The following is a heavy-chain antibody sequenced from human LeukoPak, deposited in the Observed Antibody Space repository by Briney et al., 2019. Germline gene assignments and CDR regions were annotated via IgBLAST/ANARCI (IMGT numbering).Heavy chain of an antibody. Sequence: KAGGSLRLSGAASGFTFSDYYMSWIRQAPGKGLEWVSYISSSGSTIYYADSVKGRFTISRDNAKNSLYLQMNSLRAEDTAVYYCARDPRRYCSSTSCYSFPDGLGYWGQGTLVTVSS. V-gene: IGHV3-11*01. D-gene: IGHD2-2*01. CDR3: ARDPRRYCSSTSCYSFPDGLGY. CDR1: GFTFSDYY. CDR2: ISSSGSTI. J-gene: IGHJ4*02.